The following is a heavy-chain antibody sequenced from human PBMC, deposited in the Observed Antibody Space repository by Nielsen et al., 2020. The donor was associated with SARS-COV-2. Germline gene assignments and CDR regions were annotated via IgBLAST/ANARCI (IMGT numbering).Heavy chain of an antibody. J-gene: IGHJ4*02. CDR3: ARDGIVELDY. CDR1: GFTFSSYW. V-gene: IGHV3-74*01. CDR2: INSDGSST. D-gene: IGHD2-21*01. Sequence: GEPLKISCAASGFTFSSYWMHWVRQAPGKGLVWVSRINSDGSSTSYADSVKGRFTISRDNAKNTLYLQMNSLRAEDTAVYYCARDGIVELDYWGQGTLVTVSS.